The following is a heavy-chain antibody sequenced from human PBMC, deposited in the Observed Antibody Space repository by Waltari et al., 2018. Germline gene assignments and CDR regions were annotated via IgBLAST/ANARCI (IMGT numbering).Heavy chain of an antibody. J-gene: IGHJ4*02. D-gene: IGHD3-16*02. CDR2: IYYSGST. CDR3: ARRSRYDYIWGSYRPLDY. Sequence: QVQLQESGPGLVKPSQTLSLTCTVSGGSISSGDYYWSWIRQPPGKGLEWIGYIYYSGSTDDNPSLKSRGTISVDTSKNHFSLRLSSVTAADTAVYYCARRSRYDYIWGSYRPLDYWGQGTLVTVSS. V-gene: IGHV4-30-4*08. CDR1: GGSISSGDYY.